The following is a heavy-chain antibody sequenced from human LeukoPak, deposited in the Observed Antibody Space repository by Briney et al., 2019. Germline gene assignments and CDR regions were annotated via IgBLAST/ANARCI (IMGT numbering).Heavy chain of an antibody. D-gene: IGHD6-19*01. V-gene: IGHV4-59*01. CDR2: IYYSGST. Sequence: SETLSLTCTVSGGSISSYYWSWIRQPPGKGLEWVGYIYYSGSTNYNPSLKSRVTISVDTSKNQFSLKLSSVTAADTAVYYCARARGSLRSGWTPFDYWGQGTLVTVSS. CDR1: GGSISSYY. J-gene: IGHJ4*02. CDR3: ARARGSLRSGWTPFDY.